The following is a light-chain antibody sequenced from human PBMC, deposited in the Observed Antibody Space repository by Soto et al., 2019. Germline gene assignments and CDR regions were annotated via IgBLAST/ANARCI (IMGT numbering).Light chain of an antibody. CDR2: AAS. J-gene: IGKJ1*01. Sequence: DIQLTQSPSFLSASVGDRVTITCRASQGVTSNLAWYQQRPGKAPKLLIYAASTLQTGVPSRFSGSGSGTEFTLTISSLQPEDFATYYCQQLNSYPRTFGQGTKVEIK. CDR1: QGVTSN. V-gene: IGKV1-9*01. CDR3: QQLNSYPRT.